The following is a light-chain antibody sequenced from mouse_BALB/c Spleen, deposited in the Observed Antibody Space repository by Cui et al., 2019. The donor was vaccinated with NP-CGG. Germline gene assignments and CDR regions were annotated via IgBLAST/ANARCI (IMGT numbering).Light chain of an antibody. CDR2: AAT. J-gene: IGKJ1*01. CDR1: ENIYSN. Sequence: IRRTQSQPSLPVSVGETVTITCRASENIYSNLAWYQQKQGKSPQLLVYAATNLADGVPSRFSGSGSGTQYSLKINSLQSEDFGSYYCQHFWGTPRTFGGGTKLEIK. V-gene: IGKV12-46*01. CDR3: QHFWGTPRT.